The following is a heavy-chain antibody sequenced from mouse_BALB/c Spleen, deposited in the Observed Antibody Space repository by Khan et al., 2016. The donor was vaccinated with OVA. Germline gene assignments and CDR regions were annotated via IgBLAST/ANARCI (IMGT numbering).Heavy chain of an antibody. CDR2: IYPGDGNS. CDR1: GYTFTSYW. J-gene: IGHJ2*01. CDR3: ASGGITTGYFDY. Sequence: VQLQESGTELARPGASVKLSCKASGYTFTSYWMQWVKQRPGQGLEWIGAIYPGDGNSRYTQKFKGKATLTADKSSSTAYMQLSSLASEDSAVYYCASGGITTGYFDYWGQGTTLTVSS. D-gene: IGHD1-1*01. V-gene: IGHV1-87*01.